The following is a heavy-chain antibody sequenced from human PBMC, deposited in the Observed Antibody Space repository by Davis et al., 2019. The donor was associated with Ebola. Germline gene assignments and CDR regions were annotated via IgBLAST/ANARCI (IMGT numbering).Heavy chain of an antibody. Sequence: MPSETLSLTCAVSGGSISSGGYSWSWIRQPPGKGLERIGYIYYSGSTYYNPSLKSRVTISVDTSKNQFSLKLSSVPAADTAVYYCARGRAVVVIWDYWGQGTLVTVSS. CDR1: GGSISSGGYS. J-gene: IGHJ4*02. V-gene: IGHV4-30-4*07. D-gene: IGHD3-22*01. CDR2: IYYSGST. CDR3: ARGRAVVVIWDY.